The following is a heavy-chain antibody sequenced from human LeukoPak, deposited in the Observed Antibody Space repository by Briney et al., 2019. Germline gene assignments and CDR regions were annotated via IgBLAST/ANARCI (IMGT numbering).Heavy chain of an antibody. D-gene: IGHD5-12*01. Sequence: GGSLRLSCAASGFTFSDYYMSWIRQAPGKGLEWVSYISSSGSTMYYTDSVKGRFTISRDNAKDSLYLQMNSLRAEDTAVYYCARDPGSGYEEHFDYWGQGTLVTVSS. V-gene: IGHV3-11*01. CDR3: ARDPGSGYEEHFDY. CDR1: GFTFSDYY. J-gene: IGHJ4*02. CDR2: ISSSGSTM.